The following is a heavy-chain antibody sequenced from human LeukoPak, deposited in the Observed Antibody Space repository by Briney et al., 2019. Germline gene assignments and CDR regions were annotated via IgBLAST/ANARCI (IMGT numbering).Heavy chain of an antibody. D-gene: IGHD2-8*02. J-gene: IGHJ4*02. V-gene: IGHV3-23*01. Sequence: GGSLRLSCAASGFTFSTFAMIWVRQPPGKGLEWVSSIFPSGGEIHYADSVRGRFTISRDNSKSTLSLQMNSLRAEDTAIYYCATYRQVLLPFESWGQGTLVTVPS. CDR2: IFPSGGEI. CDR3: ATYRQVLLPFES. CDR1: GFTFSTFA.